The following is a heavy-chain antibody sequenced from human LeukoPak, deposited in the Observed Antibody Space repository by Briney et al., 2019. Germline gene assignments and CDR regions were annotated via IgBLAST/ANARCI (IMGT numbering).Heavy chain of an antibody. V-gene: IGHV3-23*01. D-gene: IGHD5-18*01. CDR1: RFTFNSYA. CDR3: AGRVTGYSSGYVY. CDR2: ISGSAHKI. Sequence: GGSLRLSCAASRFTFNSYAVSWVRQAPEKGLDWVSVISGSAHKIRYADSVKGRFTISRDNSENIVYLQMNNLRAEDTAVYYCAGRVTGYSSGYVYWGQGTLVTVSS. J-gene: IGHJ4*02.